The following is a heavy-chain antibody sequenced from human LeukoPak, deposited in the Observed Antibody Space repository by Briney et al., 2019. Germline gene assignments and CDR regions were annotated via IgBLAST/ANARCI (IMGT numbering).Heavy chain of an antibody. Sequence: ASVKVSCKASGYTFTGYFVHWVRQAPGQGLQWMGWINPNTGGTNYAQKFQGRVTMTRDTSISTAYMELNSLRAEDTAVYYCARGGEYTGYDWMLRYWGQGTLVTVSS. D-gene: IGHD5-12*01. CDR1: GYTFTGYF. V-gene: IGHV1-2*02. CDR2: INPNTGGT. J-gene: IGHJ4*02. CDR3: ARGGEYTGYDWMLRY.